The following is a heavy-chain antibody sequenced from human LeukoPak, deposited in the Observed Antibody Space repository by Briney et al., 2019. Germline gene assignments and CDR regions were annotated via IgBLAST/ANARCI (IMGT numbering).Heavy chain of an antibody. Sequence: ASVKGSCEAPGYTFSSDGISWVRQGPGQGLEWRGWISAYNGNTNYAQKLQGRVTITTDTSTSTAYMELRSLRSDDTAVYYCARDARLRGVVPAAIGYWGQGTLVTVSS. J-gene: IGHJ4*02. V-gene: IGHV1-18*04. CDR3: ARDARLRGVVPAAIGY. CDR1: GYTFSSDG. CDR2: ISAYNGNT. D-gene: IGHD2-2*02.